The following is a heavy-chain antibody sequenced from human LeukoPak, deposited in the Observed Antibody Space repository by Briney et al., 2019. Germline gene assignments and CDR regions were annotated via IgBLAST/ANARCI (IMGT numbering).Heavy chain of an antibody. D-gene: IGHD3-16*01. Sequence: GGSLRLSCGASGFIFRNYGMHWVRQAPGKGLQWVAVIYSDGSNKNSADSVRGRFTISRDNSNNALYLQMNSLRADDTAVYYCARGGNWFDPWGQGTLVTVSS. V-gene: IGHV3-33*01. CDR1: GFIFRNYG. J-gene: IGHJ5*02. CDR3: ARGGNWFDP. CDR2: IYSDGSNK.